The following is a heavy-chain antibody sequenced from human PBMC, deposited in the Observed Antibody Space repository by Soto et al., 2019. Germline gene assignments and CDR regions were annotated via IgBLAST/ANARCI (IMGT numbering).Heavy chain of an antibody. V-gene: IGHV4-39*01. J-gene: IGHJ4*02. CDR1: GGSISSTNYF. Sequence: QLQLQESGPRLVKPSETLSLTCTVSGGSISSTNYFWGWIRQPPGKGLEWIGSIHYSGSTYYNLSLKSRVTISVDTSKNQFSLKLTSVTAADTAVYYCARQRDYYDTSGDSYFDYWGQGTQVTVSS. D-gene: IGHD3-22*01. CDR2: IHYSGST. CDR3: ARQRDYYDTSGDSYFDY.